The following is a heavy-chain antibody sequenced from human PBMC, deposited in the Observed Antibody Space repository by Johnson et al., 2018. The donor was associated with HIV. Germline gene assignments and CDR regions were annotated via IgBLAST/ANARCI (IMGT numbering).Heavy chain of an antibody. Sequence: VQLVESGGGVVRPGGSLRLSCAASGFTFDDYGMSWVRQAPGKGLEWVSGINWNGGSTGYADSVKGRFTISRDNSNNTVFLQMNSLRAEDTALYYCAKDEQWLNDAFDIWGQGTMVTVSS. CDR2: INWNGGST. J-gene: IGHJ3*02. CDR1: GFTFDDYG. V-gene: IGHV3-20*04. CDR3: AKDEQWLNDAFDI. D-gene: IGHD6-19*01.